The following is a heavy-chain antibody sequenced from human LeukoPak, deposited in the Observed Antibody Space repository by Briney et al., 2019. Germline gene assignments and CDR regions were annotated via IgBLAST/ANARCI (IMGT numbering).Heavy chain of an antibody. CDR2: ISGSGGST. V-gene: IGHV3-23*01. CDR3: AKEPYSSVYYFYYMDV. Sequence: GGSLRLSCAASGFTFSSYAMSWVRQAPGKGLEWVSAISGSGGSTYYADSVKGRFTISRDNSKNTLYLQMNSLRGEDTAVYYCAKEPYSSVYYFYYMDVWGKGTTVTVS. J-gene: IGHJ6*03. D-gene: IGHD6-25*01. CDR1: GFTFSSYA.